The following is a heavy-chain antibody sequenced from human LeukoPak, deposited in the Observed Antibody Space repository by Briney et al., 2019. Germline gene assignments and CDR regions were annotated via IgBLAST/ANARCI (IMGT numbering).Heavy chain of an antibody. J-gene: IGHJ1*01. V-gene: IGHV5-51*01. CDR2: IFPADSYT. CDR3: ATYAGSSSKYFQH. Sequence: GESLKISCKGSGYNFTNYGIGWVRQMPGKGLEWMGIIFPADSYTRYSPSFQGQVTISADKSISTAYLHWSSLKASDTAIYYCATYAGSSSKYFQHWGQGTLVTVSS. CDR1: GYNFTNYG. D-gene: IGHD3-10*01.